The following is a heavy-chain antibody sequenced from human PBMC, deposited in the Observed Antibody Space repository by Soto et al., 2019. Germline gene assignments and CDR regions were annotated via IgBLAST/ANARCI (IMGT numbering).Heavy chain of an antibody. D-gene: IGHD4-17*01. J-gene: IGHJ6*02. V-gene: IGHV3-33*01. CDR1: GFTFSSYG. CDR3: ARDPPIDYGDPSSPVNYYYYYGMDV. CDR2: IWYDGSNK. Sequence: QVQLVESGGGVVQPGRSLRLSCAASGFTFSSYGMHWVRQAPGKGLEWVAVIWYDGSNKYYADSVKGRFTISRDNSKNTLYMQMNSLRAEDTAVYYCARDPPIDYGDPSSPVNYYYYYGMDVWGQGTTVTVSS.